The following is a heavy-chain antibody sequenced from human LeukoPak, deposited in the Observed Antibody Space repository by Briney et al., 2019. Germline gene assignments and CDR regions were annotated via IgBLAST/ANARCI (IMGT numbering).Heavy chain of an antibody. CDR2: IYYSGST. D-gene: IGHD7-27*01. V-gene: IGHV4-39*02. J-gene: IGHJ4*02. CDR1: GGSISSSSYY. CDR3: ARELGTSNTFDY. Sequence: SETLSLTCTVSGGSISSSSYYWGWIRQPPGKGLEWIGSIYYSGSTYYNPSLKSRVTISVDTSKNQSSLKLSSVTAADTAVYYCARELGTSNTFDYWGQGTLVTVSS.